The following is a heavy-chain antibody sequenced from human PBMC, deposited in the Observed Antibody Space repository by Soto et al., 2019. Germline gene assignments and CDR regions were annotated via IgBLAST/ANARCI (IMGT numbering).Heavy chain of an antibody. CDR1: GFTFSSYA. CDR2: ISGTGGHT. V-gene: IGHV3-23*01. Sequence: SGGSLRLSCAASGFTFSSYAMNWVRQAPGKGLEWVSVISGTGGHTYYADSVKGRFTVARDNSKNMLYLQMSSLGAEDTAVYYCAKDKYCSGGSCWDYFDYWGQGTLVTVSS. CDR3: AKDKYCSGGSCWDYFDY. D-gene: IGHD2-15*01. J-gene: IGHJ4*02.